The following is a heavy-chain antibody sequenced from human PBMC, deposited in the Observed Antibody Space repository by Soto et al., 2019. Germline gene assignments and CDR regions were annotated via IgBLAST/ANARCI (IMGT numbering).Heavy chain of an antibody. CDR2: SDPEDGET. Sequence: QVQLVQSGAEVKKPGASVKVSCEVSGYTLTDLSMHWVRQAPGKGLEWVGGSDPEDGETIYAQNFQGRVTMTEDTSTDTAYMELSSLRSEDSGVYYCAANWGSYRTFFWGQGTLVTVSS. CDR1: GYTLTDLS. D-gene: IGHD3-16*02. V-gene: IGHV1-24*01. J-gene: IGHJ4*02. CDR3: AANWGSYRTFF.